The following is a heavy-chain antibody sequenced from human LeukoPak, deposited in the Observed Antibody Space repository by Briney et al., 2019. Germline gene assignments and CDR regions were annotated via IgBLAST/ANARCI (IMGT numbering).Heavy chain of an antibody. D-gene: IGHD6-13*01. Sequence: GGSLRLSCAASGFTFSSYSMNWVRQAPGKGLEWVSSISSSSSYIYYADSVKGRFTISRDNAKNSLYLQMNSLRAEDTAVYYCARDRGAVAFANWGQGTLVTVSS. V-gene: IGHV3-21*01. CDR2: ISSSSSYI. CDR3: ARDRGAVAFAN. CDR1: GFTFSSYS. J-gene: IGHJ4*02.